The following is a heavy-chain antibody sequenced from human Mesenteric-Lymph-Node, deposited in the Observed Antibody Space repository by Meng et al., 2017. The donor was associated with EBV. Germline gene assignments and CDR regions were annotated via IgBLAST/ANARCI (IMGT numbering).Heavy chain of an antibody. CDR2: IFHTGST. J-gene: IGHJ5*01. V-gene: IGHV4-30-2*01. CDR3: ARRSIREGVWIDT. CDR1: SSPTSRSDYT. D-gene: IGHD3-10*01. Sequence: QRHPPYACPGSVKPSHSLSPTSAVTSSPTSRSDYTWNWIRQPPGKGLVLIGNIFHTGSTQYKSSLKSRVTISVDRSKTQFSLRLHSVTAADTAVYYCARRSIREGVWIDTWGHGTLVTVSS.